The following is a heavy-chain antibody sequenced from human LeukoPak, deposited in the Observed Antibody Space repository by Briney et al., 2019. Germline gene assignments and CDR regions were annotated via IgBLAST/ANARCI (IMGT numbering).Heavy chain of an antibody. CDR2: ISAYNGDT. CDR3: ARSPSIAVAGTFADLGY. J-gene: IGHJ4*02. CDR1: GGTFSSYA. D-gene: IGHD6-19*01. V-gene: IGHV1-18*01. Sequence: ASVKVSCKASGGTFSSYAISWVRQAPGQGLEWMGWISAYNGDTSYAQKFQVRVTMTIDTSTSIAYMELRSLRPDDTAIYYCARSPSIAVAGTFADLGYWGQGTLVTVSS.